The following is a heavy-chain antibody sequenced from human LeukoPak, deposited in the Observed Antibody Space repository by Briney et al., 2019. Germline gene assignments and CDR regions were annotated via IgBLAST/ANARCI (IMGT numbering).Heavy chain of an antibody. CDR1: GFTFSSYS. D-gene: IGHD6-6*01. V-gene: IGHV3-21*01. Sequence: GGSLRLSRAASGFTFSSYSMNWVRQAPGKGLEWVSSISSSSSYIYYADSVKGRSTISRDNAKNSLYLQMNSLRAEDTAVYYCARDRTGIAARYFDYWGQGTLVTVSS. CDR3: ARDRTGIAARYFDY. CDR2: ISSSSSYI. J-gene: IGHJ4*02.